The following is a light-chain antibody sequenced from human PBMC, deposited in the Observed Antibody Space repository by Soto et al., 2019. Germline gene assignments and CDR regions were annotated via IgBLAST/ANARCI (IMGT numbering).Light chain of an antibody. V-gene: IGKV2-28*01. CDR2: LGS. CDR3: LQALQTPVT. CDR1: QSLLHSNGYNY. J-gene: IGKJ3*01. Sequence: DIVMTQSPLSLPVTPGEPASISCRSSQSLLHSNGYNYLDWYLQKPGQSPQLLIYLGSNRASGVHDRVSGSGSGTDFTLKISRVEAEDVGVYYCLQALQTPVTFGPGTKVDIK.